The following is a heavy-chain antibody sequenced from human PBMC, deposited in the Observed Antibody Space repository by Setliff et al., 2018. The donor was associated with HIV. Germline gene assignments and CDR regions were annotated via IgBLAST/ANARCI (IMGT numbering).Heavy chain of an antibody. V-gene: IGHV2-70*12. CDR1: GFSLTTSGLC. D-gene: IGHD6-19*01. Sequence: SGPTLVNPTQTLTLTCTFSGFSLTTSGLCVSWIRHPPGKALEWLARIDWDDDKYYSTSLMTRLTISKDTSKNQVVLIMTNMNPVDTATYYCAHSRPGPIAVAGFDSWGQGTLVTVSS. CDR3: AHSRPGPIAVAGFDS. CDR2: IDWDDDK. J-gene: IGHJ4*02.